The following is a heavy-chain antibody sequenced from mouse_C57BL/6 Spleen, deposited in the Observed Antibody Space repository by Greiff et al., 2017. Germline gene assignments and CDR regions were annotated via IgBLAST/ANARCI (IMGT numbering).Heavy chain of an antibody. CDR2: IYPGSGST. Sequence: QVQLQQPGAELVKPGASVKMSCKASGYTFTSYWITWVKQRPGQGLEWIGDIYPGSGSTNYNEKFKSNATLTVDTSSSTAYMQLSSLTSEDSAVYYCARERVITTVVAPYAMDYWGQGTSVTVSS. CDR3: ARERVITTVVAPYAMDY. J-gene: IGHJ4*01. CDR1: GYTFTSYW. V-gene: IGHV1-55*01. D-gene: IGHD1-1*01.